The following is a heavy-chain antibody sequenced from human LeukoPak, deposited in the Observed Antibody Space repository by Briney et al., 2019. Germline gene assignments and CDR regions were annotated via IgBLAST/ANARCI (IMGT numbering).Heavy chain of an antibody. D-gene: IGHD5-18*01. CDR2: IYYSGST. Sequence: SETLSLTCTVSGGSVSSGSYYWSWIRQPPGKGLEWIGYIYYSGSTNYNPSLKSRTTISVDTSKNQFSLKLSSVTAADTAVYYCARGDTAMVGLDYWGQGTLVTVSS. J-gene: IGHJ4*02. CDR3: ARGDTAMVGLDY. V-gene: IGHV4-61*01. CDR1: GGSVSSGSYY.